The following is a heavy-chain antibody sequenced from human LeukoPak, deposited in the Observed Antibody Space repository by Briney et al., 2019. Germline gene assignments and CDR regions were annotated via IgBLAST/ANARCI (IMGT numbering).Heavy chain of an antibody. D-gene: IGHD5-18*01. J-gene: IGHJ6*02. CDR3: ARFIRGYSYGYGMDV. CDR1: GGTFSKFA. V-gene: IGHV1-69*04. Sequence: SVKVSCKASGGTFSKFAISWVRQVPGQGLEWMGRIIPILGIANYAQKFQGRVTITADKSTSTAYMELSSLRSEDTAVYYCARFIRGYSYGYGMDVWGQGTTVTVSS. CDR2: IIPILGIA.